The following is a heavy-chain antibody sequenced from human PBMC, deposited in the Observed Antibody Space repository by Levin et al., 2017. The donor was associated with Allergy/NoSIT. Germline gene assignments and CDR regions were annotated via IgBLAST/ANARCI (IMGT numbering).Heavy chain of an antibody. CDR3: ARMGGYCTGGTCEYFLDY. CDR2: MFHSGKS. Sequence: SETLSLTCAVAGDSIGSSGYTWSWIRQPPGKGLEWIGYMFHSGKSFYNPSLKSRATISIDTPKNQFSLRLTSVTAADTAVYYCARMGGYCTGGTCEYFLDYWGQGTLVTVSS. CDR1: GDSIGSSGYT. V-gene: IGHV4-30-2*01. J-gene: IGHJ4*02. D-gene: IGHD2-15*01.